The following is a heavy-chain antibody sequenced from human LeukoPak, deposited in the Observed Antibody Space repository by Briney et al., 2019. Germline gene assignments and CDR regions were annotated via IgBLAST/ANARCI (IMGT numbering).Heavy chain of an antibody. CDR2: IRYDGSNK. J-gene: IGHJ4*02. CDR3: AKEGYDSSGYLGGSADY. V-gene: IGHV3-30*02. D-gene: IGHD3-22*01. Sequence: GGSLRPSCAASGFTFSSYGMHWVRQAPGKGLEWVAFIRYDGSNKYYADSVKGRFTISRDNSKNTLYLQMNSLRAEDTAVYYCAKEGYDSSGYLGGSADYWGQGTLVTVSS. CDR1: GFTFSSYG.